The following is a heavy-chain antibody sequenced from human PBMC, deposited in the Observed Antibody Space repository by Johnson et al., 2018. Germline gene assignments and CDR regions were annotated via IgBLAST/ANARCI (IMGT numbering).Heavy chain of an antibody. CDR3: AKEPGYCSGGSCYYYMDG. D-gene: IGHD2-15*01. CDR2: ISYDGSNE. V-gene: IGHV3-30*18. Sequence: QVQLVQSGGGVVQPGRSLRLSCTASGFTFSSYGMHWVRQAPGKGPEWVATISYDGSNEYYVDSVKGRFTISRNNSKNTLYLQMNSLSAEDTAVYYCAKEPGYCSGGSCYYYMDGWGKGTTVTVSS. J-gene: IGHJ6*03. CDR1: GFTFSSYG.